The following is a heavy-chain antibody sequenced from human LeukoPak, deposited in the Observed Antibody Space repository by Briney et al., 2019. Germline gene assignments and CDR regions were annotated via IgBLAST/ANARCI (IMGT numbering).Heavy chain of an antibody. J-gene: IGHJ3*02. CDR1: GFTFRSYS. CDR2: ISSISHYI. Sequence: GGSLRLSCAPSGFTFRSYSMNWVRQAPGKGPEWVSTISSISHYIYYADSVKGRFTISRDNAMNSLYLQMNSLRAEDTAVYYCSRDSGRGPPEAFDIWGQGTMVTVSS. V-gene: IGHV3-21*01. CDR3: SRDSGRGPPEAFDI. D-gene: IGHD2-15*01.